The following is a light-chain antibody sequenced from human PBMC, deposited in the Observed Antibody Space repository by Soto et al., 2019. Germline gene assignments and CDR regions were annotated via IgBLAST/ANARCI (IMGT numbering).Light chain of an antibody. CDR1: QSLVHSDGDIY. Sequence: DVVMTQSSLSLPVTLGQPASISCRSSQSLVHSDGDIYLNWFQQRPGQSPRRLIYKVSNQDSGVPVRFSGSGSGTHFTLKISRVEAEDIGVYYCMQGTHWPFTFGQGTKLEIK. CDR2: KVS. J-gene: IGKJ2*01. CDR3: MQGTHWPFT. V-gene: IGKV2-30*02.